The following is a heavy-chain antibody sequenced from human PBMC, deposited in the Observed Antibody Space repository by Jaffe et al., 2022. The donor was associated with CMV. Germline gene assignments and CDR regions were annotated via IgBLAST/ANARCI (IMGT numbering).Heavy chain of an antibody. CDR1: GGSISSGGYY. D-gene: IGHD1-1*01. J-gene: IGHJ6*02. CDR3: ARDGTSSASHGMDV. Sequence: QVQLQESGPGLVKPSQTLSLTCTVSGGSISSGGYYWSWIRQHPGKGLEWIGYIYYSGSTYYNPSLKSRVTISVDTSKNQFSLKLSSVTAADTAVYYCARDGTSSASHGMDVWGQGTTVTVSS. V-gene: IGHV4-31*03. CDR2: IYYSGST.